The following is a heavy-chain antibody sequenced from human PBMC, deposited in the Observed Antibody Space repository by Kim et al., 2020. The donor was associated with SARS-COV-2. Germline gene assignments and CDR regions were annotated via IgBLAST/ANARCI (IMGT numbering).Heavy chain of an antibody. Sequence: GGSLRLSCAASGFTFSSYSMNWVRQAPGKGLEWVSSISSSSSYIYYADSVKGRFTISRDNAKNSLYLQMNSLRAEDTAVYYCARDYLAAAGIYYYYYGMGVWGQGTTVTGS. CDR2: ISSSSSYI. D-gene: IGHD6-13*01. V-gene: IGHV3-21*01. CDR1: GFTFSSYS. CDR3: ARDYLAAAGIYYYYYGMGV. J-gene: IGHJ6*02.